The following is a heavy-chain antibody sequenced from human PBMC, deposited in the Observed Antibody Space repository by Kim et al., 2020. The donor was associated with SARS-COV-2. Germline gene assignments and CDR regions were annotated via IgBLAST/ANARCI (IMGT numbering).Heavy chain of an antibody. CDR1: GGSISSSSYY. CDR2: IYYSGST. J-gene: IGHJ6*02. D-gene: IGHD1-26*01. CDR3: ATRGGSYPNYYYGMDV. Sequence: SETLSLTCTVSGGSISSSSYYWGWIRQPPGKGLEWIGSIYYSGSTYYNPSLKSRVTISVDTSKNQFSRKLSSVTAADTAVYYCATRGGSYPNYYYGMDVWGQGTTVTVSS. V-gene: IGHV4-39*01.